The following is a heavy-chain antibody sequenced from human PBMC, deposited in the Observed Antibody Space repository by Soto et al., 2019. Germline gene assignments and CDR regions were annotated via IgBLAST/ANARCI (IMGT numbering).Heavy chain of an antibody. CDR3: ARIAYCGGDCYSSLDY. Sequence: ASVKVSCKASGYTFTSCGISCVRQAPGQGLEWMGWISAYNGNTNYAQKLQGRVTMTTDTSTSTAYMELRSLRSDDTAVYYCARIAYCGGDCYSSLDYWGQGTLVTVSS. V-gene: IGHV1-18*04. CDR1: GYTFTSCG. CDR2: ISAYNGNT. J-gene: IGHJ4*02. D-gene: IGHD2-21*02.